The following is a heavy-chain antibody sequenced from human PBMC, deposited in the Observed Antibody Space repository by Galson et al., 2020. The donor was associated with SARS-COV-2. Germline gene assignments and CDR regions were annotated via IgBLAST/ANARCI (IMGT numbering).Heavy chain of an antibody. CDR3: ARETYDSSGYYYDY. CDR2: VSYGGGS. J-gene: IGHJ4*02. D-gene: IGHD3-22*01. CDR1: GGSVSSDGYY. V-gene: IGHV4-61*08. Sequence: SETLSLTCTVSGGSVSSDGYYWSWIRQPPGKGLEWIGYVSYGGGSSYNPSLKSRVTISVDTSKNQFSLKVSSVTAADTALYYCARETYDSSGYYYDYWGQGTLVTVSS.